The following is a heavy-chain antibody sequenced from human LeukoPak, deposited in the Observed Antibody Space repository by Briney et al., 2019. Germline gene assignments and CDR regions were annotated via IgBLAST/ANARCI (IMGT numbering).Heavy chain of an antibody. Sequence: PGRSLRLSCAASGFTFSSYGMHWVPQAPGKGLEGVAVIWSDGSSKHYADSVKGRFTISRDNSKNTLYLQMNSLRAEDTALYYCARGQPPSYYDMDVWGQGTTVTVSS. CDR2: IWSDGSSK. CDR3: ARGQPPSYYDMDV. D-gene: IGHD6-13*01. J-gene: IGHJ6*02. CDR1: GFTFSSYG. V-gene: IGHV3-33*01.